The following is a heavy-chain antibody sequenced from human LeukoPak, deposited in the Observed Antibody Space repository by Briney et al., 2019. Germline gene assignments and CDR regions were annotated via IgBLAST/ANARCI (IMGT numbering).Heavy chain of an antibody. CDR2: ISGSGGST. CDR1: GFTFGSYA. J-gene: IGHJ4*02. Sequence: GGSLRLSCAASGFTFGSYAMSWVRQAPGKGLEWVSAISGSGGSTYYADSVKGRFTISRDNSKNTLYLQMNSLRAEDTAVYYCAKVGYSGYYFDYWGQGTLVTVSS. D-gene: IGHD5-18*01. CDR3: AKVGYSGYYFDY. V-gene: IGHV3-23*01.